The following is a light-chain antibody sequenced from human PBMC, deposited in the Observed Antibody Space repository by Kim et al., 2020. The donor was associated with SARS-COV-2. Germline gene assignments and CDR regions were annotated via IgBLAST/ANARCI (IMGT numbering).Light chain of an antibody. V-gene: IGKV3-20*01. CDR1: QSVSGDY. Sequence: PGGGATLSCRAGQSVSGDYLGWYQQRPGQAPGLLVYGASTRATGIPDRFSGSGSGTDFTLTISRLEPEDFAVYFCQQYGTPPWTFGQGTKVDIK. CDR3: QQYGTPPWT. J-gene: IGKJ1*01. CDR2: GAS.